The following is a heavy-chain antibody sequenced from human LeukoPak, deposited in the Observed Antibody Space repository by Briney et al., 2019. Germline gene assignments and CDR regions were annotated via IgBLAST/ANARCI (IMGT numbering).Heavy chain of an antibody. CDR2: IYPGDSDT. D-gene: IGHD6-13*01. Sequence: GESLKTSCKGSGYSFTSYWIGWVRQMPGKGLEWMGIIYPGDSDTRYSPSLQGQVTISADKSINTAYLQWSSLKASDTAMYYCARSAGKYNFYYYMDVWGKGTTVTVSS. V-gene: IGHV5-51*01. J-gene: IGHJ6*03. CDR1: GYSFTSYW. CDR3: ARSAGKYNFYYYMDV.